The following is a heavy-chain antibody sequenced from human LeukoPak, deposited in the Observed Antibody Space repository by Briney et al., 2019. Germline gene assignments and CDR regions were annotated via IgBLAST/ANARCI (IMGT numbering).Heavy chain of an antibody. Sequence: SETLSLNCAVYGGSFSGYYWSWLRQPPGNGLEWIGEINHSGSTNYNPSLKSRVTISVDTSKNQFSLKLSSVTAADTAVYYCARRGSHRKIFDYWGQGTLVTVSS. CDR2: INHSGST. CDR3: ARRGSHRKIFDY. V-gene: IGHV4-34*01. J-gene: IGHJ4*02. CDR1: GGSFSGYY. D-gene: IGHD3-16*01.